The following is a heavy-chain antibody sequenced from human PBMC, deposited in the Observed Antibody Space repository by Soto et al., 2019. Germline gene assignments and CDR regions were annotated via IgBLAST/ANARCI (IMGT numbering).Heavy chain of an antibody. D-gene: IGHD3-9*01. Sequence: SETLSLTCTVSGGSISSGGYYWSWIRQHPGKGLEWIGYIYYSGSTYYNPSLKSRVTISVDTSKNQFSLKLSSVTAADTAVYYCARGTLSRYFDWLPKFDYWGQGTLVTAPQ. CDR1: GGSISSGGYY. CDR3: ARGTLSRYFDWLPKFDY. J-gene: IGHJ4*02. CDR2: IYYSGST. V-gene: IGHV4-31*03.